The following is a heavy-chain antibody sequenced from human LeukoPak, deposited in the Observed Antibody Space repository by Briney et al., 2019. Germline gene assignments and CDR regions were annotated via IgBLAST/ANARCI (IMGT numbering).Heavy chain of an antibody. CDR1: GFTLNTYA. CDR2: ISHDGNKR. V-gene: IGHV3-30*04. J-gene: IGHJ4*02. Sequence: PGGSLRLSCAASGFTLNTYAMHWVRQTPGKGLEWVAVISHDGNKRYYADSVKGRFTISRDSSKTTLYLQMDSLRAEDTAVYYCARGERERSGYDVDYWGQGTLVTVSS. CDR3: ARGERERSGYDVDY. D-gene: IGHD5-12*01.